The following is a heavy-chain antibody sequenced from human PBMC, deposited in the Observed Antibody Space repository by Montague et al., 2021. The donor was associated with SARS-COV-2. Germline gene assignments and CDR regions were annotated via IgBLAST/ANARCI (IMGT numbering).Heavy chain of an antibody. V-gene: IGHV4-31*03. CDR2: IYYIGST. D-gene: IGHD5-18*01. J-gene: IGHJ5*02. CDR3: ARDLGHRYVAGWFDP. CDR1: IGSISSGVSISSGGYY. Sequence: TLSLTCTVSIGSISSGVSISSGGYYCSWICQHPGKGLEWIGYIYYIGSTSYNPSLKSRVTISVDTSKNQFSLKLSSVTAADTAVYYCARDLGHRYVAGWFDPWGQGTLVNVS.